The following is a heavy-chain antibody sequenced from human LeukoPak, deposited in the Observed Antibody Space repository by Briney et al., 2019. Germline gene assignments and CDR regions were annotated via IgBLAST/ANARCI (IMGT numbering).Heavy chain of an antibody. Sequence: GGSLRLSCAASGFTFSSYWMSWVRQAPGKGLEWVSSISSSSSYIYYADSVKGRFTISRDNAKNSLYLQMNSLRAEDTAVYYCARDDGGLEVFDYWGQGTLVTVSS. CDR3: ARDDGGLEVFDY. D-gene: IGHD3-16*01. J-gene: IGHJ4*02. CDR1: GFTFSSYW. V-gene: IGHV3-21*01. CDR2: ISSSSSYI.